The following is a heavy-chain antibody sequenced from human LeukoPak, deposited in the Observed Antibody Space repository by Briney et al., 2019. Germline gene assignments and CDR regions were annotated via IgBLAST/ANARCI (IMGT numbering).Heavy chain of an antibody. CDR2: IYPGDSDT. D-gene: IGHD3-10*01. J-gene: IGHJ6*02. V-gene: IGHV5-51*01. CDR3: ARPGIASSGSYVPYYGLDV. Sequence: GESLKISCKGSGYSFTSYWLGWVRQMPGKGLEWMGIIYPGDSDTRYSPSFQGQVTISADKSISTVYLQWNSLEASDTAIYYRARPGIASSGSYVPYYGLDVWGQGTTVTVSS. CDR1: GYSFTSYW.